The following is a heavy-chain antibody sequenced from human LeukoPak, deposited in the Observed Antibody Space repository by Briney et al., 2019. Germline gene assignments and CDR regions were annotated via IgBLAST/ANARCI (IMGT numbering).Heavy chain of an antibody. CDR2: ISYDGSNK. J-gene: IGHJ6*02. CDR3: ARDCNMATTTDSYYYGMDV. V-gene: IGHV3-30*03. CDR1: GFTFSSYG. D-gene: IGHD5-24*01. Sequence: GRSLRLSCAASGFTFSSYGMHWVRQAPGKGLEWVAVISYDGSNKYYADSVKGRFTISRDNFKNTLYLQMNSLRAEDTAVYYCARDCNMATTTDSYYYGMDVWGQGTTATVSS.